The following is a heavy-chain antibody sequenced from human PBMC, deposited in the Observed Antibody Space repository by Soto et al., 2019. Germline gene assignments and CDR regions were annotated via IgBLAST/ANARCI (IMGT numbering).Heavy chain of an antibody. V-gene: IGHV3-23*01. J-gene: IGHJ4*02. CDR1: GFTFSSYA. CDR2: ISGSGGST. Sequence: GGSLRLSCAASGFTFSSYAMSWVRQAPGKGLEWVSAISGSGGSTYYADSVKGRFTISRDNSKNTLYLQMNSLRAEDTAVYYCATKSTYYDFWSVYPPSYFDYWGQGTLVTVSS. CDR3: ATKSTYYDFWSVYPPSYFDY. D-gene: IGHD3-3*01.